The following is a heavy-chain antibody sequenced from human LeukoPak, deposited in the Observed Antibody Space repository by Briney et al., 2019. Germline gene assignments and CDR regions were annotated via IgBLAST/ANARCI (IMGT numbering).Heavy chain of an antibody. V-gene: IGHV4-34*01. CDR1: GGSISSYY. D-gene: IGHD5-18*01. J-gene: IGHJ4*02. Sequence: SETLSLTCSVSGGSISSYYWSWIRQPPGKGLEWIGEINHSGSTNYNPSLKSRVTISVDTSKNQFSLKLSSVTAADTAVYYCARDAPRGYSYGGFDYWGQGTLVTVSS. CDR3: ARDAPRGYSYGGFDY. CDR2: INHSGST.